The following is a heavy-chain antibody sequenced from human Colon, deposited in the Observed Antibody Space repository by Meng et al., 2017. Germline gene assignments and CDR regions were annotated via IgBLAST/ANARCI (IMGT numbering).Heavy chain of an antibody. Sequence: QLQVQGSGPGLMRPSGTLSLGCAVSGDSIHDQWFSWVRQPPGKGLEWIGEIFHFGSTNYNPSLESRVTISVDKSKNQVSLNLISVTAADTAVYYRAKAAAYNLDIWGPGILVTVSS. CDR1: GDSIHDQW. V-gene: IGHV4-4*02. CDR2: IFHFGST. CDR3: AKAAAYNLDI. J-gene: IGHJ4*02. D-gene: IGHD5-24*01.